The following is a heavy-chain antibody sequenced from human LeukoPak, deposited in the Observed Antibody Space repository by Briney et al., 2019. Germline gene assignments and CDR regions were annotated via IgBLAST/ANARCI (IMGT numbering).Heavy chain of an antibody. V-gene: IGHV3-30*18. Sequence: GGSLRLSCAASGFTFSSYGMHWVRQAPGKGLEWVAVISYDGSNKHYADSVKGRFTISRDNSKNTLYLQMNSLRAEDTAVYYCAKEKAQRAYSSGWYQDYWGQGTLVTVSS. CDR2: ISYDGSNK. J-gene: IGHJ4*02. D-gene: IGHD6-19*01. CDR3: AKEKAQRAYSSGWYQDY. CDR1: GFTFSSYG.